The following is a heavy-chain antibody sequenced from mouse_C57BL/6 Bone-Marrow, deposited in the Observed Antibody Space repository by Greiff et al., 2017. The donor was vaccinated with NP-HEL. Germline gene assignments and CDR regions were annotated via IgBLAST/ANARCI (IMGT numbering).Heavy chain of an antibody. Sequence: VQLQQPGAELVKPGASVKLSCKASGYTFTSYCMRWVKQRPGQGLEWIGMIHPNSGSTYYNEKFKSKATLTVAKSSSTAYMQLSSLTSEDSAVYYCARGGDDYDLFAYWGQGTLVTVSA. CDR1: GYTFTSYC. D-gene: IGHD2-4*01. CDR2: IHPNSGST. J-gene: IGHJ3*01. V-gene: IGHV1-64*01. CDR3: ARGGDDYDLFAY.